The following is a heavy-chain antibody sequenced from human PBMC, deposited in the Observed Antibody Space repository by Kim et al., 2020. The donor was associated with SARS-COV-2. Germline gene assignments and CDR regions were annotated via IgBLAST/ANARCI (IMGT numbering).Heavy chain of an antibody. Sequence: GGSLRLSCAASGFTFSSYAMHWVRQAPGKGLEWVAVISYDGSNKYYADSVKGRFTISRDNSKNTLYLQMNSLRAEDTAVYYCARAGFGESPDLDYWGQGTLVTVSS. CDR3: ARAGFGESPDLDY. CDR2: ISYDGSNK. V-gene: IGHV3-30*04. CDR1: GFTFSSYA. D-gene: IGHD3-10*01. J-gene: IGHJ4*02.